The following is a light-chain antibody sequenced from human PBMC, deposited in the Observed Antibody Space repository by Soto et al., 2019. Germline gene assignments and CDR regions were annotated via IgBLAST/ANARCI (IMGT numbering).Light chain of an antibody. CDR3: SSYTSTNILL. V-gene: IGLV2-14*01. CDR2: YVS. J-gene: IGLJ2*01. CDR1: SSDIGNYNY. Sequence: QSALTQPASVSGSPGQSINLSCTGTSSDIGNYNYVSWYQQHPGKAPKLIVYYVSNRPSGISDRFSGSKSGNTASLTISGLQAEDEADYYCSSYTSTNILLFGGGTKLTVL.